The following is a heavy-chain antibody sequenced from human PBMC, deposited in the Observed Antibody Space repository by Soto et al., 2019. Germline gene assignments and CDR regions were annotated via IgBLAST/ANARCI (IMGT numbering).Heavy chain of an antibody. J-gene: IGHJ4*02. CDR1: GFVFSSYA. CDR2: ISGSGLTT. Sequence: GGSLRLSCAASGFVFSSYAMSWVRQAPGKGLEWVSSISGSGLTTFFADSVRGRFTISRDNSKSTLSLQMNSLRVEDTAVYYCAKRLGGQGTNYFDSWGQGTLVTVSS. CDR3: AKRLGGQGTNYFDS. V-gene: IGHV3-23*01. D-gene: IGHD6-19*01.